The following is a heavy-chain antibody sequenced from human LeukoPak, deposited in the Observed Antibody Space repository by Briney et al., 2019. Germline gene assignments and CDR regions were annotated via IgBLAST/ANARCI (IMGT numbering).Heavy chain of an antibody. CDR1: GFAFSIYA. D-gene: IGHD6-19*01. CDR2: IGGSGGNT. Sequence: GGSLRLSCAASGFAFSIYAMTWVRQAPGKGLEWVSGIGGSGGNTHYADSVKGRFTISRDDSKNTMYLQMNNLRAEDTAVYYCAKDTPDRYSSGWYPSYCGQGTLVTVSS. CDR3: AKDTPDRYSSGWYPSY. V-gene: IGHV3-23*01. J-gene: IGHJ4*02.